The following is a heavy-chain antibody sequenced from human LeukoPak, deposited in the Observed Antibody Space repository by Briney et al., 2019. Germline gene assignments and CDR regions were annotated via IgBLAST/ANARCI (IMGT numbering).Heavy chain of an antibody. D-gene: IGHD3-10*01. CDR3: AREHIWFGEYGAFDI. J-gene: IGHJ3*02. V-gene: IGHV4-38-2*02. CDR2: IYHSGST. Sequence: SETLSLTCTVSGYSISGGYYWGWIRQPPGKGLGWIGSIYHSGSTYYNPSLKSRVTISVDTSKSQFSLKLSSVTAADTAVYYCAREHIWFGEYGAFDIWGQGTMVTVSS. CDR1: GYSISGGYY.